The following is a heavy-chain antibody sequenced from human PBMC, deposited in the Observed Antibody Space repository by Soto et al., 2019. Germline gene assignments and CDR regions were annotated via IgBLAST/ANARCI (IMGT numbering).Heavy chain of an antibody. CDR2: INHSGST. V-gene: IGHV4-34*01. D-gene: IGHD1-7*01. CDR3: ARGLRGLSWNYSHPSKNYYYGMDV. CDR1: GGSFSGYY. Sequence: LSLTCAVYGGSFSGYYWSWIRQPPGKGLEWSGEINHSGSTNYNPSLKSRVTISVDTSKNQFSLKLSSVTAADTAVYYCARGLRGLSWNYSHPSKNYYYGMDVWGQGXTVTVYS. J-gene: IGHJ6*02.